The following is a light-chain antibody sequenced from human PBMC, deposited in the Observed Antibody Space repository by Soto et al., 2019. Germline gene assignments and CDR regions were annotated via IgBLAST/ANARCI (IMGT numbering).Light chain of an antibody. CDR3: QQYGSSPGT. CDR1: QSVSSSY. CDR2: GAS. Sequence: EIVLTQSPGTLSLSPGERATLSCRASQSVSSSYLAWYQQKPGQAPRLLIYGASIRATGIPDRFSGGGSGTAFTLTISRLEPEDFAVYYCQQYGSSPGTFGQGTKLEIK. J-gene: IGKJ1*01. V-gene: IGKV3-20*01.